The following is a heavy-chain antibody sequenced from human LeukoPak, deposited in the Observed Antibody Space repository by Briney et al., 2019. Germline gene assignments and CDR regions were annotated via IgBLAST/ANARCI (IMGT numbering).Heavy chain of an antibody. Sequence: GGSLRLSCAASGFTFGSYEMNWVRQAPGKGLEWVSYISGSGSTIYYAGSVKGRFTISRDNAKNSLYLQMNSLRAEDTAVYYCATWYYYDSSGYPLVDYWGQGTLVTVSS. CDR1: GFTFGSYE. V-gene: IGHV3-48*03. J-gene: IGHJ4*02. CDR3: ATWYYYDSSGYPLVDY. D-gene: IGHD3-22*01. CDR2: ISGSGSTI.